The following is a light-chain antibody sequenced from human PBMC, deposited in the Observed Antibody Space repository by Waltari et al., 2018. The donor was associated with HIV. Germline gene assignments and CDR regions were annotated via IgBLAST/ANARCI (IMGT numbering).Light chain of an antibody. CDR2: DVN. CDR1: SIDVGDYNS. CDR3: CSYAGSSTVV. V-gene: IGLV2-23*02. J-gene: IGLJ2*01. Sequence: QSALTQPTSVSGSPGQSITISCTGTSIDVGDYNSVSWYQQHPGKAPKLMIYDVNKRPSGVSNRFSGSKSGNTASLTISGLQAEDEADYYCCSYAGSSTVVFGGGTKLTVL.